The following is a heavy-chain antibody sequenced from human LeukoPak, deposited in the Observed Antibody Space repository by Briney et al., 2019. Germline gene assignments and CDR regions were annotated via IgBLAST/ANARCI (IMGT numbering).Heavy chain of an antibody. D-gene: IGHD3-10*01. CDR1: GFTFDDYA. CDR3: AKDSDNYGSGSYMY. V-gene: IGHV3-9*01. J-gene: IGHJ4*02. CDR2: ISWNSGSI. Sequence: GRSLRLSCAASGFTFDDYAMHWVRQAPGKGLEWVSGISWNSGSIGYADSVKGRFTISRDNAQNSLYLQMNSLRAEDTALYYCAKDSDNYGSGSYMYWGQGTLVTVSS.